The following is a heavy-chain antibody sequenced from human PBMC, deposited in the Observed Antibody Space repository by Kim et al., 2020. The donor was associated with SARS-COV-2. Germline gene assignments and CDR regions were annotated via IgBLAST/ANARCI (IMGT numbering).Heavy chain of an antibody. V-gene: IGHV3-15*01. D-gene: IGHD3-10*01. Sequence: GTTDYAAPVKGRFTISRDDSKNTLYLQMNSLKTEDTAVYYCTTDGWLVGYWGQGTLVTVSS. CDR3: TTDGWLVGY. J-gene: IGHJ4*02. CDR2: GTT.